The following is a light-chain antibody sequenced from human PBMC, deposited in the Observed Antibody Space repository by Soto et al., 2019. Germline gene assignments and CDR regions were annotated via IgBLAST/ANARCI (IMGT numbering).Light chain of an antibody. J-gene: IGKJ5*01. CDR2: DAS. CDR1: QSVSSY. CDR3: QQRRSWPPTIT. Sequence: VLTQSPATLSLSPGERATLSCRAIQSVSSYLAWYQQKPGQAARLLIYDASYRATDIPPRFSGSGSGTDFTLTISSLEPEDFAVYYCQQRRSWPPTITFGQGTRLEIK. V-gene: IGKV3-11*01.